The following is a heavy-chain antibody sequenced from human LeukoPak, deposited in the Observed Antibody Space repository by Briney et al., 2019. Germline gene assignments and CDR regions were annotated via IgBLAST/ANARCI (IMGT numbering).Heavy chain of an antibody. D-gene: IGHD6-19*01. CDR2: INHSGST. Sequence: PSETLSLTCAVYGASFSGYYWSWIRQPPGKGLEWIGEINHSGSTNYNPSLKSRVTISVGTSKNQFSLKLSSVTAADTAVYYRARERYSSGWSRQYYFDYWGQGTLVTVSS. V-gene: IGHV4-34*01. CDR3: ARERYSSGWSRQYYFDY. J-gene: IGHJ4*02. CDR1: GASFSGYY.